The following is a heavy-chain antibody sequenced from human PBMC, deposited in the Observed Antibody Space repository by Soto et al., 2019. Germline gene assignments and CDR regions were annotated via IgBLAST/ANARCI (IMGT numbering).Heavy chain of an antibody. D-gene: IGHD5-18*01. CDR1: GYTFTSYG. V-gene: IGHV1-18*01. CDR2: ISAYNGNT. J-gene: IGHJ4*02. CDR3: ASSLLVGYGLEGESD. Sequence: QVQLVQSGAEVKKPGASVKVSCKASGYTFTSYGISWVRQAPGQGLEWMGWISAYNGNTNYAQKLHGRATMTTDTTTSTAYMELRSRRSDDTAVYYCASSLLVGYGLEGESDWGQGTLVTVSS.